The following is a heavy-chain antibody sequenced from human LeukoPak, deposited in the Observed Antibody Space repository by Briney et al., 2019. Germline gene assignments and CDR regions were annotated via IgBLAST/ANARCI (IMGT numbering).Heavy chain of an antibody. CDR3: ARLIVGATGYYFDY. CDR2: IYTSGST. D-gene: IGHD1-26*01. CDR1: GGSISSGSYY. J-gene: IGHJ4*02. Sequence: SQTLSLTCTVSGGSISSGSYYWSWIRQPAGKGLEWIGRIYTSGSTNYNPSLKSRVTISVDTSKNQFSLKLSSVTAADTAVYYCARLIVGATGYYFDYWGQGTLVTVSS. V-gene: IGHV4-61*02.